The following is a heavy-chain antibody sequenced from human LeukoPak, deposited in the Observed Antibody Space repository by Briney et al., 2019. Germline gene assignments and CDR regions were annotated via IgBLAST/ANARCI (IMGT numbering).Heavy chain of an antibody. CDR3: ACSYWGDADHGYYYYYMDV. J-gene: IGHJ6*03. D-gene: IGHD3-16*01. CDR2: IYTGGSN. V-gene: IGHV4-4*09. Sequence: SETLSLTCAVSAYTFSNNYWRWIRQPPGMGLEWVGNIYTGGSNNYNPSLESRVTITVETSMNQFSLKLTTVTDADTDGYDCACSYWGDADHGYYYYYMDVWGKGTTVTVSS. CDR1: AYTFSNNY.